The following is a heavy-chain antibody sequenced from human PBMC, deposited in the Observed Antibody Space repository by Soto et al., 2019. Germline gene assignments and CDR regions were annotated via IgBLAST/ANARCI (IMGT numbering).Heavy chain of an antibody. D-gene: IGHD1-1*01. Sequence: SETLSLTCTVSGASISGFYWSWIRKSAGKGLEWIGRIYATGTTDYNPSLKSRVMMSVDTSKKQFSLKLRSVTAADTAVYYCVRDRTKTLRDCFDPWGQGISVTVSS. J-gene: IGHJ5*02. CDR2: IYATGTT. CDR3: VRDRTKTLRDCFDP. V-gene: IGHV4-4*07. CDR1: GASISGFY.